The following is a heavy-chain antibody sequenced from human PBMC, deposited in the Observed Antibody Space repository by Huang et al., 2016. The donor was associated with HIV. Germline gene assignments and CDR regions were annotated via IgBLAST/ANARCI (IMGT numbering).Heavy chain of an antibody. CDR2: ISYDGKTK. D-gene: IGHD6-13*01. CDR3: AKGGSAAAVLDF. CDR1: GFTFSLYG. V-gene: IGHV3-30*18. Sequence: QVQLVESGGGVVQPGRSLRLSCAASGFTFSLYGMHWVRQAPGKGLEGVAVISYDGKTKYYADSGKGRFTISRENSKTTLYLQMNRLRVEDTALYYCAKGGSAAAVLDFWGQGTLVTVSS. J-gene: IGHJ4*02.